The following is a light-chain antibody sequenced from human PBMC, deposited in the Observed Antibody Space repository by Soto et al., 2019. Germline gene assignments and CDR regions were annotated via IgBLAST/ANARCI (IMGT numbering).Light chain of an antibody. CDR2: AAS. J-gene: IGKJ5*01. V-gene: IGKV1-39*01. CDR1: QSISSY. Sequence: DIQMPQYPYSLSASLGDRFTITCRASQSISSYLNWYQQKPGKAPKLLIYAASSLQSGVPSRFSGSGSGTDFTLTISRLQPEDFATYYCQQSYSTPITFGQGTRLEIK. CDR3: QQSYSTPIT.